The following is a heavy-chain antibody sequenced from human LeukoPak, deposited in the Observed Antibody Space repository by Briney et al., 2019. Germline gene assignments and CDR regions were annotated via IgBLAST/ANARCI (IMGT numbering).Heavy chain of an antibody. D-gene: IGHD3-10*02. CDR2: IHSDGSST. J-gene: IGHJ4*02. Sequence: PGGSLRLSCAASGFTFSSTWMHWFRQAPGKGLVWVSRIHSDGSSTIYADSVKGRYTTSRDNAKNTLYLQMNSLRAEDTAVYYCVRDRYYVPDYWGQGTLVTVSS. V-gene: IGHV3-74*01. CDR1: GFTFSSTW. CDR3: VRDRYYVPDY.